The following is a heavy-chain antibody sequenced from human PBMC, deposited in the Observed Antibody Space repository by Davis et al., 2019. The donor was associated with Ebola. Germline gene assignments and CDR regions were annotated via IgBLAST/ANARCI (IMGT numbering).Heavy chain of an antibody. CDR1: GGSFSGYY. J-gene: IGHJ4*02. CDR3: ARVKAHYYDSSGYYREDYFDY. D-gene: IGHD3-22*01. CDR2: INHSGST. V-gene: IGHV4-34*01. Sequence: GSLRLSCAVYGGSFSGYYWSWIRQPPGKGLEWIGEINHSGSTNYNPSLKSRVTISVDTSKNQFSLKLSSVTAADTAVYYCARVKAHYYDSSGYYREDYFDYWGQGTLVTVSS.